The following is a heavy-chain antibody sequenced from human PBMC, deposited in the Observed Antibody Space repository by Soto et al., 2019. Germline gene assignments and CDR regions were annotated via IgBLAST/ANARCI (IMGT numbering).Heavy chain of an antibody. CDR2: MNPNSGNT. CDR1: GYTFTSYD. CDR3: ARGKRGLGYCSGGSCYYYYMDV. J-gene: IGHJ6*03. V-gene: IGHV1-8*01. Sequence: ASVKVSCKASGYTFTSYDINWVRQATGQGLEWMGWMNPNSGNTGYAQKFQGRVTMTRNTSISTAYMELSSLRSEDTAVYYCARGKRGLGYCSGGSCYYYYMDVWGKGTTVTVSS. D-gene: IGHD2-15*01.